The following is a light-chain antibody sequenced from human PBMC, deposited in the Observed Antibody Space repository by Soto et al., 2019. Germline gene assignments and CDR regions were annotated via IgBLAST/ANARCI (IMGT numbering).Light chain of an antibody. J-gene: IGKJ3*01. V-gene: IGKV3-15*01. CDR2: GAS. CDR3: QQYNDWPPIT. CDR1: QSVSSD. Sequence: EVVMTQSPANLSLSPGERATLSCRASQSVSSDLAWYQQKPGQAPRLLIYGASTRATDIPARFSGGGSGTEFTLTIRNLQSEDFGIYYCQQYNDWPPITFGPGTKVDIK.